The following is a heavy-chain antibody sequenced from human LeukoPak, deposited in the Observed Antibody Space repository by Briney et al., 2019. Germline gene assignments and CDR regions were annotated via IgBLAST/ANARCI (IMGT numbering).Heavy chain of an antibody. D-gene: IGHD5-18*01. CDR1: GGSISSYY. Sequence: PSETLSLTCTVSGGSISSYYWSWIRQPAGKGLEWIGRIYTSGSTNYNPSLKSRVTMSVDTSKNQFSLKLSSVTAADTAVYYCASTAMVNYYYYGMDVWGQGTTVTVSS. CDR2: IYTSGST. CDR3: ASTAMVNYYYYGMDV. V-gene: IGHV4-4*07. J-gene: IGHJ6*02.